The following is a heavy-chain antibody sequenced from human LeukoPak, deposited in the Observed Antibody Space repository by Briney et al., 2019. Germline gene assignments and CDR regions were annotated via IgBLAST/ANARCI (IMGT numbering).Heavy chain of an antibody. V-gene: IGHV3-23*01. D-gene: IGHD3-9*01. CDR1: GFTFSSSA. Sequence: GGSLRLSCAASGFTFSSSAMSWVRQAPGKGLEWVSAISGSGGSTYYADSVKGRFTISRDNSKNTLYLQMNSLRAEDTAVYYCAKDLDILTGYCFDYWGQGTLVTVSS. CDR3: AKDLDILTGYCFDY. CDR2: ISGSGGST. J-gene: IGHJ4*02.